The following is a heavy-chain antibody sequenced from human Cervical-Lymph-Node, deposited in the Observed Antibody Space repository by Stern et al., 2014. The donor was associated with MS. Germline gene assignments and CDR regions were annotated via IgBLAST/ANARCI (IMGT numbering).Heavy chain of an antibody. Sequence: VQLVESGGGMVQPGRSLRLPCEASGFPFAGFAMHMFRQAPGKGLEWVSGLGWNSEGRGYADSVQGRFTISRDNAKSSLYLQMNSLTAEDTALYYCAKADDYAAGIDAWGQGTLVVVSS. CDR2: LGWNSEGR. J-gene: IGHJ5*02. CDR1: GFPFAGFA. CDR3: AKADDYAAGIDA. V-gene: IGHV3-9*01. D-gene: IGHD3-16*01.